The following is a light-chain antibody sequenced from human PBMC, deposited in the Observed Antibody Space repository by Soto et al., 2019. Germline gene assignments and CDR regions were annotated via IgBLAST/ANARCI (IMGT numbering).Light chain of an antibody. J-gene: IGLJ2*01. CDR1: SSQVAFYN. Sequence: QSALTQPPSASGSPGQSVNISCTGTSSQVAFYNYVSWYQQHPGKAPKLLIFGNTQRPSGVPDRFSGSKSGTSASLAISGLQSEDEADYSCAAWDDSLNGPVFGGGTKLTVL. CDR2: GNT. V-gene: IGLV1-44*01. CDR3: AAWDDSLNGPV.